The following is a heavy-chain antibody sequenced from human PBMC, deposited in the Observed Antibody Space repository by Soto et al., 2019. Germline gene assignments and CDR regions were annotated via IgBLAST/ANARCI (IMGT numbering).Heavy chain of an antibody. Sequence: QVQLVQSGAEVKKPGASVKVSCKASGYTFTSYYMHWVRQAPGQGLEWMGIINPSGGSTSYAQKYQGRVTMTRDTSTSTVYMELSSLRSEDTAVYYCARESDYYDSSGKTNDAFDIWGQGTMVTVSS. J-gene: IGHJ3*02. D-gene: IGHD3-22*01. CDR2: INPSGGST. CDR3: ARESDYYDSSGKTNDAFDI. CDR1: GYTFTSYY. V-gene: IGHV1-46*01.